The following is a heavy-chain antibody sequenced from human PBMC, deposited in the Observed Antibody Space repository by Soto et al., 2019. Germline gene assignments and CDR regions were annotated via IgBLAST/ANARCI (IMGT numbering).Heavy chain of an antibody. D-gene: IGHD3-10*01. J-gene: IGHJ5*02. CDR3: ARGPNYYNSARGWFDP. CDR1: GGSIRSGDYY. CDR2: IYYSGST. Sequence: QVQLQESGPGLVKPSQTLSLTCTVSGGSIRSGDYYWSWIRQPPGKGLEWIGYIYYSGSTSYNPSLKSRVTISVDTSKNQFSLKLTSVTAADTAVYYCARGPNYYNSARGWFDPWGQGTLVIVSS. V-gene: IGHV4-30-4*01.